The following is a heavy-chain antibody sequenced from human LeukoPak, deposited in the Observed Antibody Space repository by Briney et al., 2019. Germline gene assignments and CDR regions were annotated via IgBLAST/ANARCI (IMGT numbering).Heavy chain of an antibody. Sequence: ASVKVSCKASGYTFTGYYMHWVRQAPGQGLEWMGWINPNSGGTNYAQKFQGRVTMTRDTSISTAYMELSRLRSDDAAVYYCARDLGDTSYGMDVWGQGTTVTVCS. CDR2: INPNSGGT. CDR3: ARDLGDTSYGMDV. V-gene: IGHV1-2*02. CDR1: GYTFTGYY. J-gene: IGHJ6*02. D-gene: IGHD5-18*01.